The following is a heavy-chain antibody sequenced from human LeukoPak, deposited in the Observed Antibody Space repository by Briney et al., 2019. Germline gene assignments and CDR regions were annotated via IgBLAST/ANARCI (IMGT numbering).Heavy chain of an antibody. V-gene: IGHV4-39*07. CDR3: ARDRGGSFFGGFAP. CDR2: IYYSGST. J-gene: IGHJ5*02. CDR1: GGSISSSSYY. D-gene: IGHD3-3*02. Sequence: SETLSLTCTVSGGSISSSSYYWGWIRQPPGKGLEWIGSIYYSGSTYYNPSLKSRVTISVDTSKNQFSLKLSSVTAADTAVYYGARDRGGSFFGGFAPGGREPLVTVP.